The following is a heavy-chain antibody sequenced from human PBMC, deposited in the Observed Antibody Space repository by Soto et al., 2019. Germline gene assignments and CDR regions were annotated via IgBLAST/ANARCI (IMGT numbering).Heavy chain of an antibody. CDR3: AHSGNTNGGAFDM. J-gene: IGHJ3*02. D-gene: IGHD2-8*01. Sequence: QITLKESGPPLVKPTETLTLTCTFSGFSLSTSGVGVGWIRQPPGKALEWLALVYWDDDKRYGPSLKSRLTITKDTSKNQVVLTMTNTDRVDTATYSCAHSGNTNGGAFDMWGQGTMVTVSS. CDR2: VYWDDDK. CDR1: GFSLSTSGVG. V-gene: IGHV2-5*05.